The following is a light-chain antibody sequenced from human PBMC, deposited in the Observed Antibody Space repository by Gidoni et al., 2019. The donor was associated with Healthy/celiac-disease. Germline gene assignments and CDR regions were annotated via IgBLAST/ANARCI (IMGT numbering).Light chain of an antibody. J-gene: IGLJ2*01. CDR2: QDS. V-gene: IGLV3-1*01. CDR1: KLGDKY. CDR3: QAWDGARVV. Sequence: SYELTQPPSASVSPGQTASITCSGDKLGDKYACWYQQKPGQSPVLVIYQDSKRPSGIPERFSGSCSGNTATLTISGTQAMVEADYYCQAWDGARVVFGGGTKLTVL.